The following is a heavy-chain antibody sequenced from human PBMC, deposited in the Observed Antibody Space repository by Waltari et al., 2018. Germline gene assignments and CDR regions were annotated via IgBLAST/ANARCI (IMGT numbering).Heavy chain of an antibody. D-gene: IGHD3-3*01. CDR3: ARVSLLEWLSRRQGAFDI. V-gene: IGHV4-30-4*08. J-gene: IGHJ3*02. Sequence: QVQLQESGPGLVKPSQTLSLTCPVPGGSISSGAYSWRWIRQPPGKGLEWIGYIYYSGSTYYNPSLKSRVTISVDTSKNQFSLKLSSVTAADTAVYYCARVSLLEWLSRRQGAFDIWGQGTMVTVSS. CDR1: GGSISSGAYS. CDR2: IYYSGST.